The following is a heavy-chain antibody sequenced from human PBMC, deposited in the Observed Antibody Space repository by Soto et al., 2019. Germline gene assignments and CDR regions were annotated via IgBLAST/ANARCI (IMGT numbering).Heavy chain of an antibody. V-gene: IGHV3-48*02. Sequence: GGSLRLSCAASGFTYINYNMNWVRQAPGKGLEWVSYISSRSNTIYYADSVKGRFTISRDNAKNSLFLQMNSLRDEDTAVYYCARDCGKGYGMDVWGQGTTVTV. J-gene: IGHJ6*02. CDR2: ISSRSNTI. CDR3: ARDCGKGYGMDV. CDR1: GFTYINYN.